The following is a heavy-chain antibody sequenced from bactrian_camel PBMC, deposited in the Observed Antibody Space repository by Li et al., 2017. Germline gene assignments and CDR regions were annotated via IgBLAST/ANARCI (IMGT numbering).Heavy chain of an antibody. D-gene: IGHD2*01. V-gene: IGHV3-2*01. J-gene: IGHJ6*01. Sequence: HVQLVESGGGSVQPGGSLRLSCAASGFTFSNHYMTWIRQAPGKGLEWVSSIYSDGSNAYYADSVKGRFTISRNNAQNRLYLQMNNLKPEDTAMYFCATTLKGKSGACMPYDFAYWGQGTQVTVS. CDR3: ATTLKGKSGACMPYDFAY. CDR1: GFTFSNHY. CDR2: IYSDGSNA.